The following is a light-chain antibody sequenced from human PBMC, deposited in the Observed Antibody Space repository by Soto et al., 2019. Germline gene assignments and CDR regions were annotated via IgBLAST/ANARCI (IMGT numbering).Light chain of an antibody. J-gene: IGLJ3*02. CDR2: ANL. V-gene: IGLV1-40*01. CDR1: SSSIGAGYD. Sequence: QSVLTQPPSVSGAPGQRVTISCTGSSSSIGAGYDVHWYQQLPGTAPKLLIYANLNRPSGVPDRFSGSKSGTSASLAITGLQAEDEGDYYCQSYDNTLSASVFGGGTKLTVL. CDR3: QSYDNTLSASV.